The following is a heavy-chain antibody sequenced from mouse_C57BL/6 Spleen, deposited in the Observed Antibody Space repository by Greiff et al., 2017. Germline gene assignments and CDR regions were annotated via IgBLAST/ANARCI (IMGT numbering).Heavy chain of an antibody. CDR1: GYAFSSYW. D-gene: IGHD1-1*01. Sequence: VQLHQSGAELVKPGASVKISCKASGYAFSSYWMNWVKQRPGKGLEWIGQIYPGDGDTNYNGKFKGKATLTADKSSSTAYMQLSSLTSADSAVYFYARSCYYGISYFAWFAYWGQGTLVTVSA. CDR2: IYPGDGDT. CDR3: ARSCYYGISYFAWFAY. J-gene: IGHJ3*01. V-gene: IGHV1-80*01.